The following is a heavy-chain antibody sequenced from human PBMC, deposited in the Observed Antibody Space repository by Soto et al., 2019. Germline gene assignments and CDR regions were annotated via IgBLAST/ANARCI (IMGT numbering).Heavy chain of an antibody. CDR2: ISYDGSNT. J-gene: IGHJ6*02. CDR3: AKELAYCGGDCSPTYYYYYYGMDV. Sequence: QVQLVESGGGVVQPGRSLRLSWAASGFTFSTYAMHWVRQAPGKGLEWVALISYDGSNTYYADSVKGRLTISRDNSKSTLYLQMNSRRAEDTAVYYCAKELAYCGGDCSPTYYYYYYGMDVWGQGTTVTVSS. CDR1: GFTFSTYA. D-gene: IGHD2-21*02. V-gene: IGHV3-30*18.